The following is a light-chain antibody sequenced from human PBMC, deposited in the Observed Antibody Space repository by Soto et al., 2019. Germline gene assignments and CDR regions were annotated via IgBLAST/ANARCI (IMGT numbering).Light chain of an antibody. J-gene: IGKJ4*01. CDR1: QTITFNF. V-gene: IGKV3D-20*01. CDR3: QHYCDSNPT. CDR2: DAS. Sequence: IVLTQSPVTLSLSPGEVATLSCGASQTITFNFLAWYQQKPGLAPRLLVYDASISADGIPGRFSGSVSVTGFTFTISRLETEDFAMYYCQHYCDSNPTFGGGTRVEI.